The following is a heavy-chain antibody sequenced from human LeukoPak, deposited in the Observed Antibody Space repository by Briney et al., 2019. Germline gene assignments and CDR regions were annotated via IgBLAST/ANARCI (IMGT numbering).Heavy chain of an antibody. CDR2: ISGSGDST. CDR1: GISFRRYA. D-gene: IGHD2-2*01. J-gene: IGHJ4*02. V-gene: IGHV3-23*01. CDR3: AKGVAIVVVPAAID. Sequence: PGGSLRLSCAASGISFRRYAMNWVRQAPGKGLEWVSAISGSGDSTYYADSVKGRFTISRDNSKNTLYMQMNSLRVEDTAVYYCAKGVAIVVVPAAIDWGQGTLVTVSS.